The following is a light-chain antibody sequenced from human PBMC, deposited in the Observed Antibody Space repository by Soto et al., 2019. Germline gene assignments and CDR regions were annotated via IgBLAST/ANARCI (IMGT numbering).Light chain of an antibody. CDR3: QPYNNWPLT. CDR1: QSVGES. CDR2: RVF. Sequence: EIVLTQSPGTLSLSPGERATLSCRASQSVGESLVWYQQKPGQAPRLLIYRVFNRATGIPDRFSGSGSGTDFTLTISRLQSEDFAIYYCQPYNNWPLTFGGGTKVESK. J-gene: IGKJ4*01. V-gene: IGKV3D-15*01.